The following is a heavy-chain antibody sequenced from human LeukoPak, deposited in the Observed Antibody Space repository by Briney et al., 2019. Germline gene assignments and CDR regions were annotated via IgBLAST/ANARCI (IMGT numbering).Heavy chain of an antibody. CDR3: ARTAEIRTYYDFWSGYYFDY. D-gene: IGHD3-3*01. CDR1: GGTFSSYA. Sequence: GASVKVSCKASGGTFSSYAISWVRQAPGQGLEWMGGIIPIFGTANYAQKFQGRVTITADESTSTAYMELSSLRSEDTAVYYCARTAEIRTYYDFWSGYYFDYWGQGTPVTVSS. CDR2: IIPIFGTA. J-gene: IGHJ4*02. V-gene: IGHV1-69*01.